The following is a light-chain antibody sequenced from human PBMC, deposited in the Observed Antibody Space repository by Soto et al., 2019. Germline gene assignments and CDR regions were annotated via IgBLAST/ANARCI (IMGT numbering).Light chain of an antibody. CDR3: QQRNSWPPKFT. V-gene: IGKV3-11*01. CDR1: QSISNY. Sequence: IVLTQSPATLSLSPGERATLSCRASQSISNYLAWYQQKPGQAPRLLIYDASNRATDVPARFSGSRSGTDFTLTISTLEPEDFAIYYCQQRNSWPPKFTFGPGTKVDIK. J-gene: IGKJ3*01. CDR2: DAS.